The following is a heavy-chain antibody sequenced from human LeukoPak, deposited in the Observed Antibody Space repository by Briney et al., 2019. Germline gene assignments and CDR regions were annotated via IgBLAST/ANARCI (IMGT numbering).Heavy chain of an antibody. J-gene: IGHJ4*02. V-gene: IGHV3-64*01. Sequence: GGSLRLSCVASGITFSSYPMHWVRQAPGKGMEYVSAISSGGGSPYYANSVKGRFTISRDNSKNTLYLQMGSLRTEDVAVYYCARERGRNGDYDYWGLGTLVTVSS. D-gene: IGHD1-1*01. CDR1: GITFSSYP. CDR3: ARERGRNGDYDY. CDR2: ISSGGGSP.